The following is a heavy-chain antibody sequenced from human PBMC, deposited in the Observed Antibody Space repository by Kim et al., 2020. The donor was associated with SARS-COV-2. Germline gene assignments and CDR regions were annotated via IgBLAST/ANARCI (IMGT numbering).Heavy chain of an antibody. J-gene: IGHJ3*01. Sequence: NYSGSTNYNPSLKSRVTISVDTSKNQFSLKLSSVTAADTAVYYCAIGVKIAVWGQGTMVNVS. CDR3: AIGVKIAV. CDR2: NYSGST. V-gene: IGHV4-34*01. D-gene: IGHD3-22*01.